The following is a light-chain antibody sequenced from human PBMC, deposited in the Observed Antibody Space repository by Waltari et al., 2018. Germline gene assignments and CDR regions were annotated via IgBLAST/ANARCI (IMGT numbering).Light chain of an antibody. CDR3: HQYNDGPPFN. J-gene: IGKJ2*01. CDR1: QSVTTN. CDR2: GAS. Sequence: EIVMTQSPATLSVSPGERAIRPCRASQSVTTNLAWYQQKPGQAPRLLIYGASTRATDIPARFSGSGSGTEFTLTISSLQSEDFAVYYCHQYNDGPPFNFGQGTKLEIK. V-gene: IGKV3-15*01.